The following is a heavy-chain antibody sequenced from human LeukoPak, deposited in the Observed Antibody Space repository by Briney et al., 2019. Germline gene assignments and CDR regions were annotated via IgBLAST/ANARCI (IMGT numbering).Heavy chain of an antibody. D-gene: IGHD3-3*01. V-gene: IGHV1-8*01. CDR2: MNPNSGNT. CDR3: ARGPWYYDLWSGRREWDY. J-gene: IGHJ4*02. Sequence: ASVKVSCKASGYTFTSYDINWVRQATGQGLEWMGWMNPNSGNTGYAQKFQGRVTMTRNTSISTAYMELSSLRSEDTAVYYCARGPWYYDLWSGRREWDYWGQGTLVTVSS. CDR1: GYTFTSYD.